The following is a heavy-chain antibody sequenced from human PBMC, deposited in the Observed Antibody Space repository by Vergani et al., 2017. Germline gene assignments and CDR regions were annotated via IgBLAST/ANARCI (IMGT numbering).Heavy chain of an antibody. V-gene: IGHV3-48*01. D-gene: IGHD5-12*01. CDR2: ISSSSSTI. J-gene: IGHJ4*02. CDR3: AKDLKVATISPYYFDY. Sequence: VQLAESGGGLVQPGGSLRLSCAASGFTFSSYSMNWVRQAPGKGLEWVSYISSSSSTIYYADSVKGRFTISRDNAKNTLYLQMNSLRAEDTAVYYCAKDLKVATISPYYFDYWGQGTLVTVSS. CDR1: GFTFSSYS.